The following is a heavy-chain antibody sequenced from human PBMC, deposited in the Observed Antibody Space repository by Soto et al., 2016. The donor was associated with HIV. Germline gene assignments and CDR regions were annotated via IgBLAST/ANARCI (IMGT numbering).Heavy chain of an antibody. D-gene: IGHD3-16*01. J-gene: IGHJ4*02. Sequence: QVQLVQSGAEVKKPGASVKVSCKASGYTFSGYYMHWVRQAPGQGLEWMGWILPNTGGTKYAQSLQGGVTMTRNTSISTAYMEVTSLRSDDTAVYYCVSYGYWGQGTLVTVSS. V-gene: IGHV1-2*02. CDR1: GYTFSGYY. CDR3: VSYGY. CDR2: ILPNTGGT.